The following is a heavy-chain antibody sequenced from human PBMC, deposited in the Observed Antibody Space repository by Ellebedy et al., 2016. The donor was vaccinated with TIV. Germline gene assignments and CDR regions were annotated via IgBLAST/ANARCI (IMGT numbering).Heavy chain of an antibody. V-gene: IGHV4-59*12. CDR3: ARGVWGYGRWFDP. CDR2: ISYSGST. J-gene: IGHJ5*02. CDR1: GGSISSYY. D-gene: IGHD7-27*01. Sequence: MPGGSLRLSCTVSGGSISSYYWSWIRQPPGKGLEWIGYISYSGSTNYNPSLKSRVTISVDTSKNQFSLKLSSVTAADTAVYYCARGVWGYGRWFDPWGQGTLVTVSS.